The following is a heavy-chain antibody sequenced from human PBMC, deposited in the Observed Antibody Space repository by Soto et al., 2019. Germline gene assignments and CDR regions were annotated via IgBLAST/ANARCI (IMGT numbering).Heavy chain of an antibody. D-gene: IGHD5-12*01. J-gene: IGHJ4*02. Sequence: EVQLVESGGGLVKPGGSLRLSCAASGFTFSTYNMNWVRQAPGKGLEWVASISSTSVYMYYANSLKGRFTISRANAKSSLYLQVNSLRAEDTAVYYCARGWLRDPWMYWGQGTLGTVS. CDR3: ARGWLRDPWMY. CDR1: GFTFSTYN. CDR2: ISSTSVYM. V-gene: IGHV3-21*01.